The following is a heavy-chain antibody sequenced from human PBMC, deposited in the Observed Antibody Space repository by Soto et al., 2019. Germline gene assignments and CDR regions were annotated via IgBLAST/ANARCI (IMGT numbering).Heavy chain of an antibody. Sequence: PGGSLRLSCAASGFTFSDYYMSWIRQAPGKGLEWVSYISSSSSYTNYADSVKGRFTISRDNSKNTLYLQMNSLRAEDTAVYYCAREEGTAMVPDYFDYWGQGTLVTVSS. CDR2: ISSSSSYT. CDR3: AREEGTAMVPDYFDY. V-gene: IGHV3-11*06. CDR1: GFTFSDYY. D-gene: IGHD5-18*01. J-gene: IGHJ4*02.